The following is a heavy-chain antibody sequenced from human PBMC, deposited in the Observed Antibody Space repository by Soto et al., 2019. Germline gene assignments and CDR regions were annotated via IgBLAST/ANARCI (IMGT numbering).Heavy chain of an antibody. J-gene: IGHJ6*04. CDR1: GYTFTGYY. Sequence: QVQLVQSGAEVKKPGASVKVSCKASGYTFTGYYMHWVRQAPGQGLEWMGWINPNSGGTNYAQKFQGWVTMTRDTSISTAYMELSRRRSDDTAVYYCARGLDHFSYYCAMDVWGKGTTVTVSS. CDR2: INPNSGGT. CDR3: ARGLDHFSYYCAMDV. V-gene: IGHV1-2*04.